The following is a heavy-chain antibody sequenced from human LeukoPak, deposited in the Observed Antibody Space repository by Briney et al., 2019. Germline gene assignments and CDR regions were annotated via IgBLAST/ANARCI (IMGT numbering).Heavy chain of an antibody. CDR2: IIPIFGTA. CDR3: ARNPAEPYYYDSSGYYRVYFDY. D-gene: IGHD3-22*01. CDR1: GGTFSSYA. Sequence: ASVKVSCKASGGTFSSYAISWVRQAPGQGLEWMGGIIPIFGTANYAQKFQGRVTITADESTSTAHMELSSLRSEDTAVYYCARNPAEPYYYDSSGYYRVYFDYWGQGTLVTVSS. V-gene: IGHV1-69*13. J-gene: IGHJ4*02.